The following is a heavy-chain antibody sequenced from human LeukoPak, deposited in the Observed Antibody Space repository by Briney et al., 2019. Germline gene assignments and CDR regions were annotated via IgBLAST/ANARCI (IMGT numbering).Heavy chain of an antibody. Sequence: PSETLSLTCTVSGGSISSGGYYWSWIRQHPGKGLEWIGYIYYSGSTYYNPSLKSRVTISVDTSKKQFSLKLSSVTAADSAVYYCARDAGYGSGIYFRWFDPWGEGTVVSVS. J-gene: IGHJ5*02. CDR2: IYYSGST. D-gene: IGHD3-10*01. V-gene: IGHV4-31*03. CDR3: ARDAGYGSGIYFRWFDP. CDR1: GGSISSGGYY.